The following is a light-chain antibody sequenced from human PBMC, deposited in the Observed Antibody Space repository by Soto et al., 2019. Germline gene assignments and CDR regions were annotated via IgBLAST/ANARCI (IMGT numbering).Light chain of an antibody. J-gene: IGLJ1*01. CDR3: GTWDSSLTTFV. V-gene: IGLV1-51*02. Sequence: QSVLTQPPSVSAAPGQKVTISCSGSSSDIGRKYVSWYKHLPRTAPKLLIYENYKRPSGIPDRFSGSKSGTSATLGITGLQTGDEADYYCGTWDSSLTTFVFGTGTKVTVL. CDR1: SSDIGRKY. CDR2: ENY.